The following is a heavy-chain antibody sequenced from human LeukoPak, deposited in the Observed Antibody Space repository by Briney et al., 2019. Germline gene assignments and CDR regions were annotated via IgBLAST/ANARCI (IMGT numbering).Heavy chain of an antibody. J-gene: IGHJ4*02. CDR1: GFTFSNYA. D-gene: IGHD1-26*01. CDR2: ISSDGSSK. CDR3: ARDLIGTYCSDF. V-gene: IGHV3-30-3*01. Sequence: GGSLRLSCTVSGFTFSNYAIHWVGQAPGKGLEWVAFISSDGSSKRYAGSVKGRFTISRDNSKNTLPLKATRLARKHRAVHYFARDLIGTYCSDFWGQGTLVTVSP.